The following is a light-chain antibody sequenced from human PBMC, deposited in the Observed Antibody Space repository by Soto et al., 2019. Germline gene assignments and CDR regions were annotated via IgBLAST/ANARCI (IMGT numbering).Light chain of an antibody. CDR2: GAS. CDR3: QQYGSSPRVT. Sequence: EIVLTQSPGTLSLSPGERATLSCRASQSVSSSYLGWYQQKPGQAPRLLIYGASSRATGIPDRFSGSGSGTDFTITISRLEPEDFAVYYCQQYGSSPRVTFGPGTKVYIK. CDR1: QSVSSSY. V-gene: IGKV3-20*01. J-gene: IGKJ3*01.